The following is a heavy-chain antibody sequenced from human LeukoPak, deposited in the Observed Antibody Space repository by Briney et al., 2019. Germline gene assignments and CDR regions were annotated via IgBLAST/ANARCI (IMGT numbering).Heavy chain of an antibody. J-gene: IGHJ5*02. Sequence: SVKVSCKASGGTFSSYAISWVRQAPGQGLEWMGGIIPIFGTANYAQKFQGRVTITTDESTSTAYTELSSLRSGDTAVYYCARVSFLEGRGGWFDPWGQGTLVTVSS. D-gene: IGHD3-3*01. V-gene: IGHV1-69*05. CDR2: IIPIFGTA. CDR1: GGTFSSYA. CDR3: ARVSFLEGRGGWFDP.